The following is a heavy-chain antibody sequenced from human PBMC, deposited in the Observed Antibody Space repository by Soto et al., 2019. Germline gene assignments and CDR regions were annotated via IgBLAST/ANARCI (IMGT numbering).Heavy chain of an antibody. J-gene: IGHJ4*02. CDR3: ARDLDGVGGYFDY. V-gene: IGHV3-7*03. CDR1: GFTFSSYW. Sequence: GGSLRLSCAASGFTFSSYWMSWVRQAPGKGLEWVANIKQDGSEKCYVDFVKARFTISRDNAKNSLYLQMNSLRAEDTAVYYCARDLDGVGGYFDYWGQGTLVTVSS. CDR2: IKQDGSEK. D-gene: IGHD3-10*01.